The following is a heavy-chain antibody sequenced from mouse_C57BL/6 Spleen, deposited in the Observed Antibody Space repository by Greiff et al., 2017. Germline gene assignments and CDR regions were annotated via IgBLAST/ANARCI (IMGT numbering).Heavy chain of an antibody. Sequence: VQLQQPGAELVKPGASVKMSCKASGYTFTSYWITWVKQRPGQGLEWIGDIYPGSGSTNYNEKFKGKATLTVDTSTSTAYMQLSTLTSEDSAVYYCARDTTVVDYYFDYWGQGTTLTVSS. D-gene: IGHD1-1*01. V-gene: IGHV1-55*01. CDR3: ARDTTVVDYYFDY. CDR2: IYPGSGST. CDR1: GYTFTSYW. J-gene: IGHJ2*01.